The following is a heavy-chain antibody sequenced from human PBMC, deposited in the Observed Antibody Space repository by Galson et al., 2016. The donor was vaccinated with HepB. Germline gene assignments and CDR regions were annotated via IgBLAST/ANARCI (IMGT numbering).Heavy chain of an antibody. J-gene: IGHJ4*02. CDR2: ISYHGSNK. V-gene: IGHV3-30*04. CDR1: GFTLSSYD. CDR3: ARDGYYYGSGSYGAATY. D-gene: IGHD3-10*01. Sequence: SLRLSCAASGFTLSSYDVHWVRQAPGKGLEWVAVISYHGSNKYYVDSVKGRFTISRDNSKNTLYLQMNSLRVEDTAMYYCARDGYYYGSGSYGAATYWGQGTPVTVSS.